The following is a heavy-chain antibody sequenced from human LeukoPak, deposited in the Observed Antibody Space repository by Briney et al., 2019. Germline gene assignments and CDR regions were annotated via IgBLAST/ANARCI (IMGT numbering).Heavy chain of an antibody. CDR1: GGSISSSNYY. Sequence: SETLSLTCTFSGGSISSSNYYWGWIRQPPGKGLEWIGSFYNSGSTYYNPSLKSRVTISVDTSKNQFSLKLSSVTAANTAVYYCARGGGWSGFDYWGQGTLVTVSS. CDR3: ARGGGWSGFDY. J-gene: IGHJ4*02. V-gene: IGHV4-39*07. D-gene: IGHD6-19*01. CDR2: FYNSGST.